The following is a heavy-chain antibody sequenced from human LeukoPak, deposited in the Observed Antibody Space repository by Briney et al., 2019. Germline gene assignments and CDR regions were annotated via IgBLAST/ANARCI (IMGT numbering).Heavy chain of an antibody. Sequence: GRSLRLSCAASGFTFSNAWMSWVRQAPGKGLEWVGRIKSKTDGGTTDYAAPVKGRFTISRDDSKNTLYLQMNSLKTEDTAVYYCTARVVPYYYYGMDVWGKGTTVTVSS. CDR1: GFTFSNAW. V-gene: IGHV3-15*01. D-gene: IGHD3-10*01. J-gene: IGHJ6*04. CDR2: IKSKTDGGTT. CDR3: TARVVPYYYYGMDV.